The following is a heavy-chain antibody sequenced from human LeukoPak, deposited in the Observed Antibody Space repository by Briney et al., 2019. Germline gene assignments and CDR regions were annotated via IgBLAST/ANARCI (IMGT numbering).Heavy chain of an antibody. D-gene: IGHD5-18*01. Sequence: SSETLPLTCTVSGGSISSYYWSWIRQPPGKGLEWIGYIYYSGSTNYNPSLKSRVTISVDTSKNQFSLKLSSVTAADTAVYYCARHISGDTATMVGPNWFDPWGQGTLVTVSS. J-gene: IGHJ5*02. CDR1: GGSISSYY. V-gene: IGHV4-59*08. CDR3: ARHISGDTATMVGPNWFDP. CDR2: IYYSGST.